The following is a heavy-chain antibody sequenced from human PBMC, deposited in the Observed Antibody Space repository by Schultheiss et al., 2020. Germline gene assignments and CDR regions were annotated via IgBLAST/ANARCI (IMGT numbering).Heavy chain of an antibody. D-gene: IGHD3-22*01. J-gene: IGHJ4*02. CDR2: INHSGST. CDR1: GGSISSYY. CDR3: ARGRAESYDSSGYLDY. Sequence: AETLSLTCTVSGGSISSYYWSWIRQPPGKGLEWIGEINHSGSTNYNPSLKSRVTISVDTSKNQFSLKLSSVTAADTAVYYCARGRAESYDSSGYLDYWGQGTLVTVSS. V-gene: IGHV4-34*01.